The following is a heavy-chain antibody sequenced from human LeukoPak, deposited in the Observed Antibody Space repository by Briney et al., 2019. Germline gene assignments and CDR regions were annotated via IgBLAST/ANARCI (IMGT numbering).Heavy chain of an antibody. J-gene: IGHJ4*02. CDR2: IYYSGST. Sequence: SETLSLTCTVSGGSISSSSYYWGWIRQPPGKGLEWIGSIYYSGSTYYNPSLKSRVTISVDTSKNQFSLKLSSVTAADTAVYYCARLRFGNVDYWGQGTLVTVSS. D-gene: IGHD3-16*01. CDR3: ARLRFGNVDY. V-gene: IGHV4-39*01. CDR1: GGSISSSSYY.